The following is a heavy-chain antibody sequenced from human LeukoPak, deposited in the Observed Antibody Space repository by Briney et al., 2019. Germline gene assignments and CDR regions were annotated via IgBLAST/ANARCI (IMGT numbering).Heavy chain of an antibody. Sequence: GGSFRLSCAASAFTFSSYAMSWIRQHLGRGLECVSAISGSAGSTYYPDSVRGRSPSSSYNSKNTLHLQMNSLRAEDTAVYYCAKGRTVANLRGYWGQGTLATVSS. J-gene: IGHJ4*02. CDR2: ISGSAGST. D-gene: IGHD4-23*01. CDR3: AKGRTVANLRGY. CDR1: AFTFSSYA. V-gene: IGHV3-23*01.